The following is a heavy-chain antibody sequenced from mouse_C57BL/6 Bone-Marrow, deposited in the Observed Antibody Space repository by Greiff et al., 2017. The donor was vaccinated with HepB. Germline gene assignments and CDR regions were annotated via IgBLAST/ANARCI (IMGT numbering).Heavy chain of an antibody. CDR3: ERHTYYSNYEDYYAMDY. D-gene: IGHD2-5*01. CDR1: GFTFSDYY. CDR2: ISNGGGST. V-gene: IGHV5-12*01. J-gene: IGHJ4*01. Sequence: EVKLVESGGGLVQPGGSLKLSCAASGFTFSDYYMYWVRQTPEKRLEWVAYISNGGGSTYYPDTVKGRFTISRDNAKNTLYLQMSRLKSEDTAMYYCERHTYYSNYEDYYAMDYWGQGTSVTVSS.